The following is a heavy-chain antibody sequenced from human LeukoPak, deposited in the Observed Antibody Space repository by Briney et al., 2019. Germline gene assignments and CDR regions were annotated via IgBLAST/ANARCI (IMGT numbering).Heavy chain of an antibody. CDR3: ARGYCSSTSCYNTWFDP. J-gene: IGHJ5*02. D-gene: IGHD2-2*02. V-gene: IGHV5-51*01. Sequence: GESLKISCKGSGYSFTSYWIGWVRQMPGKGLEWMGIIYPGDSDTRYSPSFQGQVTISADKSISTAYLQWSSLKASDTAMYYCARGYCSSTSCYNTWFDPWGQGTLVTVSS. CDR1: GYSFTSYW. CDR2: IYPGDSDT.